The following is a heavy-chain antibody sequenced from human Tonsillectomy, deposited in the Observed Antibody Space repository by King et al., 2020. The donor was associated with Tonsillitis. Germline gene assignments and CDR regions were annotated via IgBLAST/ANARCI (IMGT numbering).Heavy chain of an antibody. V-gene: IGHV2-70*01. D-gene: IGHD2-15*01. Sequence: TLKESGPALVKPTQTLTLTCTFSGFSLSTSGMCVSWIRQPPGKALEWLAHIDWDDDKYYNTSLKSRLTISKDTSKNQVVLTMTNMDPVDTGTYYCARMRSTVSYYAMDVWGQGTTVAVSS. J-gene: IGHJ6*02. CDR2: IDWDDDK. CDR3: ARMRSTVSYYAMDV. CDR1: GFSLSTSGMC.